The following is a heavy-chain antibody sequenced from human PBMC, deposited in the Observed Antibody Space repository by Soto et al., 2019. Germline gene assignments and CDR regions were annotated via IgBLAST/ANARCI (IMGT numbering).Heavy chain of an antibody. CDR1: GFTVSRNY. D-gene: IGHD5-18*01. Sequence: LRLSCAASGFTVSRNYMSWVRQAPGKGLEWVSGIYSGGDTNYADSVKGRFTISRDNSKNTLYLQMNSLRAEDTAVYYCARAVDTFMVIDYWGQGTLVTVSS. CDR3: ARAVDTFMVIDY. J-gene: IGHJ4*02. CDR2: IYSGGDT. V-gene: IGHV3-53*01.